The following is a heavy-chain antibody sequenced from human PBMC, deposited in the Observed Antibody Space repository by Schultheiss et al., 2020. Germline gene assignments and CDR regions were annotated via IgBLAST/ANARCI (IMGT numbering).Heavy chain of an antibody. J-gene: IGHJ6*02. CDR1: GFTFDDYA. Sequence: SLKISCAASGFTFDDYAMHWVRQAPGKGLEWVSGISWNSGSIGYANSVKGRFTISRDNSKNTLYLQMGSLRAEDMAVYYCARAKGYYDSSGYYNYYYYGMDVWGQGTTVTVSS. V-gene: IGHV3-9*03. CDR2: ISWNSGSI. D-gene: IGHD3-22*01. CDR3: ARAKGYYDSSGYYNYYYYGMDV.